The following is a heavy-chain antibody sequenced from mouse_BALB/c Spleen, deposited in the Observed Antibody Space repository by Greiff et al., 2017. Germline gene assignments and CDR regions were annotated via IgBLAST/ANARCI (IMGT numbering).Heavy chain of an antibody. D-gene: IGHD2-2*01. Sequence: DVKLVESGPGLVKPSQSLSLTCTVTGYSITSDYAWNWIRQFPGNKLEWMGYISYSGSTSYNPSLKSRTSITRDTSKNQFFLQLNSVTTEDTATYYCARGYDADYGGQGTTLTVSS. J-gene: IGHJ2*01. CDR1: GYSITSDYA. CDR2: ISYSGST. CDR3: ARGYDADY. V-gene: IGHV3-2*02.